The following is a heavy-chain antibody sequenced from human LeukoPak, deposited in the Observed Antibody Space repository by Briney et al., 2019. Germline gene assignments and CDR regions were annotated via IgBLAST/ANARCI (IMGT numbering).Heavy chain of an antibody. D-gene: IGHD3-22*01. V-gene: IGHV1-2*02. CDR2: INPNSGGT. Sequence: ASVKVSCKSSGYTFTGYYMHWVRQAPVQGLEWMGWINPNSGGTNYAQKFQGRVTVTRDTSISTAYMELSRLRSDDTAVYYCARVSKIAVVTPEAWFDPWGQGTLVTVSS. CDR1: GYTFTGYY. CDR3: ARVSKIAVVTPEAWFDP. J-gene: IGHJ5*02.